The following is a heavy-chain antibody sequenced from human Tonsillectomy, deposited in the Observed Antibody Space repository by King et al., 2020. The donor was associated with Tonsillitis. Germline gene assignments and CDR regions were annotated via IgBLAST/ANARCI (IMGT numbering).Heavy chain of an antibody. CDR3: ARDQSPGDSSGYLNY. CDR1: GFTFSSYA. Sequence: VQLVESGGGVVQPGRSLRLSCAASGFTFSSYAMHWVRQAPGKGLEWVAVISYDGSEKYYVDSVKGRFTISRDYSKNTVYLKMNSLRAEDTAVYYCARDQSPGDSSGYLNYWGQGTLVTVSP. D-gene: IGHD3-22*01. CDR2: ISYDGSEK. J-gene: IGHJ4*02. V-gene: IGHV3-30-3*01.